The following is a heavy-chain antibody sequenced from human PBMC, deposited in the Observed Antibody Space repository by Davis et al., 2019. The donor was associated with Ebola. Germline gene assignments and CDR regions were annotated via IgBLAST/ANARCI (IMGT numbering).Heavy chain of an antibody. J-gene: IGHJ5*02. CDR3: ATVAGGHWFDP. D-gene: IGHD6-19*01. V-gene: IGHV5-51*01. Sequence: GESLKISCKGPEYSFSNYWIGCVRQMPGKGLEWMGSIYPGDSDTRYSPSSQGQVTISADKSISTAYLQWSSVKASDTAIYYCATVAGGHWFDPWGQGTRVTVSS. CDR2: IYPGDSDT. CDR1: EYSFSNYW.